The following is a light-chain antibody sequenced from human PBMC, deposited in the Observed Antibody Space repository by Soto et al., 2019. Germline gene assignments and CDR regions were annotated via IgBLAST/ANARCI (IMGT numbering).Light chain of an antibody. Sequence: DIVMTQSPLSLPVTPGEPASISCRSSQSLLHSNGYNYLDWYLQKPGQSPQLLIYLGSNRASGVPDRFSGSGSGTDFTLKISRVAAEDVGVYHCMQTLQTPLTFGGGTQVEI. V-gene: IGKV2-28*01. CDR1: QSLLHSNGYNY. CDR2: LGS. CDR3: MQTLQTPLT. J-gene: IGKJ4*01.